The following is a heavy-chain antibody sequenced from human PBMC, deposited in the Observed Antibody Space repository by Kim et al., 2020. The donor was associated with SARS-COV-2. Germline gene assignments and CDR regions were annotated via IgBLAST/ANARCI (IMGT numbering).Heavy chain of an antibody. V-gene: IGHV3-23*01. D-gene: IGHD3-3*01. CDR3: ARDDGLEY. Sequence: AGAVRSRFTISRDNSKKQVYLQMNSREVDDTAVYYCARDDGLEYWGQGTLVIVSS. J-gene: IGHJ4*02.